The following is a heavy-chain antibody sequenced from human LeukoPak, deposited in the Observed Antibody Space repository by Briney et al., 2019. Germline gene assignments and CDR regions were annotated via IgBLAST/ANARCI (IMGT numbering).Heavy chain of an antibody. V-gene: IGHV3-30*18. J-gene: IGHJ4*02. CDR3: AKVGYYGSGTLGVFDY. D-gene: IGHD3-10*01. CDR1: GFTFSSYG. Sequence: GGSLRLSCAASGFTFSSYGMHWVRQAPGKGLEWVAVISYDGSNKYYADSVKGRFTISRDNSKNTLYLQMNSLRAEDTAVYYCAKVGYYGSGTLGVFDYWGQGTLVTVSS. CDR2: ISYDGSNK.